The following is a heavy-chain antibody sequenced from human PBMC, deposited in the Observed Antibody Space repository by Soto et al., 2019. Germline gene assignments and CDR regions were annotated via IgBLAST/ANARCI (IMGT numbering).Heavy chain of an antibody. V-gene: IGHV3-23*01. CDR2: ISARGGSS. J-gene: IGHJ4*02. CDR1: GFSFSSYA. D-gene: IGHD5-12*01. Sequence: VQLLESGGGLVQPGGSLRLSCVASGFSFSSYAMVWVRQAPGKGLEWVSVISARGGSSYLADTVKGRFTISRDNSKNLLSLEMNSLRAEDTAIYFCAKGSIEYSASVDNWGQGTLVLVSS. CDR3: AKGSIEYSASVDN.